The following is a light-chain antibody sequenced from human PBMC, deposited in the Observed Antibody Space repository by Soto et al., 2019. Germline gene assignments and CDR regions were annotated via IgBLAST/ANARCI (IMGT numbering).Light chain of an antibody. J-gene: IGLJ2*01. CDR2: DVS. Sequence: QSALTQPRSVSGSPGQSVTISCTGTTSDIGTSSYVSWYQQHPGKAPKVMIYDVSRRSSGVPDRFSGSKSGNTASLTISGLQAEDEADYWCCSYAGTYTWIFGGGTKLTVL. CDR3: CSYAGTYTWI. V-gene: IGLV2-11*01. CDR1: TSDIGTSSY.